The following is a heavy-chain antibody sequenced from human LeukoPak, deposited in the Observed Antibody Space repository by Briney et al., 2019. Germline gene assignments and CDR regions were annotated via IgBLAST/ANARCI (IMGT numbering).Heavy chain of an antibody. CDR1: GGSISSSFYY. V-gene: IGHV4-39*01. J-gene: IGHJ3*02. Sequence: SETLSLTCTVSGGSISSSFYYWGWLRQPPGKGLEWIGSTYYSGTTYYKPSLKSRVSVSVDTSKNQLSLNLTSVTAADTAVYYCAPALGGIWGQGTMVTVSS. CDR3: APALGGI. CDR2: TYYSGTT.